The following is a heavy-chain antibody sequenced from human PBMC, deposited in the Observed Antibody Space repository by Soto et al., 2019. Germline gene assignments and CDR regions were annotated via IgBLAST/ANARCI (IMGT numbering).Heavy chain of an antibody. CDR2: INYRGST. CDR1: GGSFTGYY. CDR3: VRGQPHRITIFEVVIRSYDYGMDV. J-gene: IGHJ6*02. D-gene: IGHD3-3*01. V-gene: IGHV4-34*01. Sequence: QVQLQQWGAGLLKPSETLSLTCAVYGGSFTGYYWTWIRQTPGKGLEWIGEINYRGSTYYNPSLESRITVAVXPXXXQXXLKLSSVTAADTAVYFCVRGQPHRITIFEVVIRSYDYGMDVWGQGTTVTVSS.